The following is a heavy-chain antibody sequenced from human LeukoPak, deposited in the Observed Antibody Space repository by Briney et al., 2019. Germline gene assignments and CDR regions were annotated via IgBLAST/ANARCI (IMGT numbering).Heavy chain of an antibody. J-gene: IGHJ4*02. CDR3: ARFAVAGATDY. D-gene: IGHD6-19*01. CDR2: ISYDVSNK. CDR1: GFAFSSYA. V-gene: IGHV3-30*04. Sequence: GRSLRLSCAASGFAFSSYAMHWVRQAPGKGLEWVAVISYDVSNKYYADSVKGRFTISRDNSKNTLYLQMNSLRAEDTAVYYCARFAVAGATDYWGQGTLVTVSS.